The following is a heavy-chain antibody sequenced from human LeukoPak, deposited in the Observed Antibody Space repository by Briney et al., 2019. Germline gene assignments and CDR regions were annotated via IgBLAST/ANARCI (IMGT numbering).Heavy chain of an antibody. Sequence: GGSLRLSCAASGFTFSSYSMNWVRQAPGKGLEWVAVISYDGSNKYYADSVKGRFTISRDNSKNTLYLQMNSLRAEDTAVYYCARTSYSSGWSPFGYWGQGTLVTVSS. CDR3: ARTSYSSGWSPFGY. V-gene: IGHV3-30*03. CDR2: ISYDGSNK. J-gene: IGHJ4*02. CDR1: GFTFSSYS. D-gene: IGHD6-19*01.